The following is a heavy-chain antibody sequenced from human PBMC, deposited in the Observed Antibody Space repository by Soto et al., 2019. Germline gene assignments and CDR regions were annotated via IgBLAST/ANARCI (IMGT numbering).Heavy chain of an antibody. CDR1: GFTFSSYW. J-gene: IGHJ5*02. CDR3: ARDKRVLWFGELSP. D-gene: IGHD3-10*01. V-gene: IGHV3-7*03. Sequence: GGSLRLSCAAPGFTFSSYWMSWVRQAPGKGLEWVANIKQDGSEKYYVDSVKGRFTISRDNAKNSLYLQMNSLRAEDTAVYYCARDKRVLWFGELSPWGQGTLVTVSS. CDR2: IKQDGSEK.